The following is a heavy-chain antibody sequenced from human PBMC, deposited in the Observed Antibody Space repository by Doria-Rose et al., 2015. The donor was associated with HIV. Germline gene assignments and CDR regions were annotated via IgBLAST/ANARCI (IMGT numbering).Heavy chain of an antibody. J-gene: IGHJ6*02. CDR2: INHSGST. CDR1: GGSLRGYY. CDR3: ARLQKLSWLSQLGDPVRYPMDV. D-gene: IGHD1-1*01. Sequence: AGLVKPSATLSLTCAVYGGSLRGYYWSWIRQPPEKGLEWIGEINHSGSTNYNPSLKSRVTISVDAPKNQFSLKRSPGTAADTAVYYCARLQKLSWLSQLGDPVRYPMDVWGQGTKVTVSS. V-gene: IGHV4-34*01.